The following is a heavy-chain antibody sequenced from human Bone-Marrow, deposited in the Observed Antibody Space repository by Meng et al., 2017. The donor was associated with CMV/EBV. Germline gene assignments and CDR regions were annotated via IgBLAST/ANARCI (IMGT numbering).Heavy chain of an antibody. CDR2: IYYTGGT. CDR3: ARTEGGMGGNRYFDY. V-gene: IGHV4-61*01. Sequence: SETLSLTCTVSGGSVSSNIYYWSWIRQPPGKGLEWIGYIYYTGGTNYNPSLKSRVTISIDTSKNQFSLKLSSVTAADTAVYYCARTEGGMGGNRYFDYWGQGTLVTVSS. D-gene: IGHD2/OR15-2a*01. J-gene: IGHJ4*02. CDR1: GGSVSSNIYY.